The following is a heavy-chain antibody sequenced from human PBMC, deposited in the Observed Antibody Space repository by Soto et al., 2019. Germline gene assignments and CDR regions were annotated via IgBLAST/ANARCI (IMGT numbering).Heavy chain of an antibody. CDR2: ISYDGGT. J-gene: IGHJ4*02. Sequence: PGGSLRLSCAASGFTFSSYAMHWVRQAPGKGLEWVAVISYDGGTYYADSVKGRFTISRDNSKNTLYLQMSSLRVEDTAVYYCAKDRLAGNFDYWGRGTQVTVSS. CDR3: AKDRLAGNFDY. V-gene: IGHV3-30-3*01. CDR1: GFTFSSYA.